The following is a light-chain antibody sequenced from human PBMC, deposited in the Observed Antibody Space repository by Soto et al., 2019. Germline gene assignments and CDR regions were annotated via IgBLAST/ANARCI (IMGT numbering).Light chain of an antibody. V-gene: IGLV2-14*01. CDR3: SSYTNISTRACV. CDR1: SGDIGSYNR. J-gene: IGLJ1*01. Sequence: QSVLTQPASVSGSPGQSITISCTGTSGDIGSYNRVSWYQQHPGKAPKLIIYEVTDRPSGVSNRFSGSKSGNTASLTISGLQAEDEAEYDCSSYTNISTRACVFGTGTKVTVL. CDR2: EVT.